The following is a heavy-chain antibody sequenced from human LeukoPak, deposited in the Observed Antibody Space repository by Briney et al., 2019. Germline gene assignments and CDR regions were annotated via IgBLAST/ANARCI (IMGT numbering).Heavy chain of an antibody. CDR3: ARGIPKTYCTSTSCYINWFDP. D-gene: IGHD2-2*02. V-gene: IGHV3-11*06. J-gene: IGHJ5*02. CDR2: ISSSSTNT. CDR1: GFTFSNFA. Sequence: KTGGSLRLSCAASGFTFSNFAMTWIRRAPGKGLEWVSYISSSSTNTNYADSVKGRFTISRDNAKNSLPLQMNSLRAEDTAVYYCARGIPKTYCTSTSCYINWFDPWGQGTLVIVSS.